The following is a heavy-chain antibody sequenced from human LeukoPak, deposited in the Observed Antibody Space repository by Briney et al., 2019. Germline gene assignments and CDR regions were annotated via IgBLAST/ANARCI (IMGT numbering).Heavy chain of an antibody. CDR1: GFTFDDYT. D-gene: IGHD1-1*01. CDR2: ISWDGGST. J-gene: IGHJ6*03. Sequence: PGGSLRLSCAASGFTFDDYTMHWVRQAPGKGLEWVSLISWDGGSTYYADSVKGRFTISRDNSKNSLYLQMNSLRTEDTALYYCAKGLGLRPERYYMDVWGKGTTVTVSS. CDR3: AKGLGLRPERYYMDV. V-gene: IGHV3-43*01.